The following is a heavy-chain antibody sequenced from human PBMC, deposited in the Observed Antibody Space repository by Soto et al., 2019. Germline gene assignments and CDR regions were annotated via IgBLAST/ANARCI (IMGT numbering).Heavy chain of an antibody. CDR3: ARHSNRNYGLYYFDY. D-gene: IGHD4-4*01. Sequence: SETLSLTCTVSGGSVSSYYWSWIRQSPGKGLEWIGYIYYSGSTKYKPSFKSRVTISVDTSKNQFSLKLTSATAADTAVYFCARHSNRNYGLYYFDYWGLGALVTVSS. J-gene: IGHJ4*02. CDR2: IYYSGST. CDR1: GGSVSSYY. V-gene: IGHV4-59*08.